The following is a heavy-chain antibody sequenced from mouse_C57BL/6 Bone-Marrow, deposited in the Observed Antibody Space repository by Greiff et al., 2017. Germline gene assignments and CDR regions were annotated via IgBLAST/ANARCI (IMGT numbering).Heavy chain of an antibody. D-gene: IGHD2-12*01. V-gene: IGHV14-4*01. Sequence: VTLKVSGAELVRPGASVKLSCTASGFNLKDDYMHWVKQRPEPGLEWIGWIDPENGDTEYASKFQGKATITADTSSNTAYLQLSSLTSEDTAVYYCIEDDGYDAMDYWGQGTSVTVSS. CDR1: GFNLKDDY. CDR3: IEDDGYDAMDY. J-gene: IGHJ4*01. CDR2: IDPENGDT.